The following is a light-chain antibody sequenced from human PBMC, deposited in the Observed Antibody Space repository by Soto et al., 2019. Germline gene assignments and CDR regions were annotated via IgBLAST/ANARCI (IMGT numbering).Light chain of an antibody. CDR3: QQRSSWPLLT. Sequence: EIVLTQSLATLSLSPGERATLSCRASQSVSDYLAWYQQKPGQAPRLLIYDASNRATGIPARFSGSGSGTDFTLTISSLESEDFAVYYCQQRSSWPLLTFGGGTKVEIK. V-gene: IGKV3-11*01. J-gene: IGKJ4*01. CDR2: DAS. CDR1: QSVSDY.